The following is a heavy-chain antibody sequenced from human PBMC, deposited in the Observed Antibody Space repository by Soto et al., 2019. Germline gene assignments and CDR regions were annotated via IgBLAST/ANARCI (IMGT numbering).Heavy chain of an antibody. CDR1: GGSISSYY. CDR2: IYTSGST. D-gene: IGHD2-15*01. Sequence: QVQLQESGPGLVKPSETLSLTCTVSGGSISSYYWSWIRQPAGKGLEWIGRIYTSGSTNYNPSLKSRVTMSVDTSKNQFYLKLSSVTAADTAVYYCARIYCSGGSCYSGLGWFDPWGQGTLVTVSS. CDR3: ARIYCSGGSCYSGLGWFDP. J-gene: IGHJ5*02. V-gene: IGHV4-4*07.